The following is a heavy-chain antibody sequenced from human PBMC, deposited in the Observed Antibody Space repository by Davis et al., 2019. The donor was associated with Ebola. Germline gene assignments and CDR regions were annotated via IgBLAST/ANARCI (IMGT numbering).Heavy chain of an antibody. CDR2: VDQTGES. D-gene: IGHD2-2*01. CDR1: DYFIPRGYY. CDR3: ARGNYQAF. V-gene: IGHV4-38-2*02. Sequence: SQTPSLTRTVSDYFIPRGYYWGWIRQPPGQGLEWIGSVDQTGESHYNPSLASRVTISVDTSKNQFSLKLNSVTAADTAVYYCARGNYQAFWGQGTLVTVSS. J-gene: IGHJ4*02.